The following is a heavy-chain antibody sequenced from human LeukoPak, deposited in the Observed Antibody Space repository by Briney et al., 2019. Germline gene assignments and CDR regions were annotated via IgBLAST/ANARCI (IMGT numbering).Heavy chain of an antibody. CDR3: AKGRVPAAIRPYFDY. Sequence: GGSLRLSCAASGFTFSSYAMSWVRQAPGKGLEWVSAISGSGGSTYSADSVKGRFTISRDNSKNTLYLQMNSLRAEDTAVYYCAKGRVPAAIRPYFDYWGQGTLVTVSS. CDR1: GFTFSSYA. J-gene: IGHJ4*02. D-gene: IGHD2-2*02. CDR2: ISGSGGST. V-gene: IGHV3-23*01.